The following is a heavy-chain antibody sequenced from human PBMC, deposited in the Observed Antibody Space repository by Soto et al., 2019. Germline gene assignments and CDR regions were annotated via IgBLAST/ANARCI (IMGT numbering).Heavy chain of an antibody. CDR3: AREIDGYYGMDV. CDR1: GGTFSTAS. J-gene: IGHJ6*02. CDR2: IIPMSGTA. Sequence: QVQLVQSGAEVKKPGSSVKVSCKASGGTFSTASISWVRQAPGQGLEWMGGIIPMSGTANNAQTFQGRVTITAYESTSTAYMELSSLRSEDTAVYFCAREIDGYYGMDVWGQGTTVTVAS. V-gene: IGHV1-69*12.